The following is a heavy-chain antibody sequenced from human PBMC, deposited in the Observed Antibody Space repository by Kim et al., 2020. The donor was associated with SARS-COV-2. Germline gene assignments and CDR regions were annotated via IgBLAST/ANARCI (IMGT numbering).Heavy chain of an antibody. J-gene: IGHJ3*02. V-gene: IGHV4-34*01. D-gene: IGHD4-17*01. CDR3: ARDGARTTVVTRELDAFDI. Sequence: SRVTVSVDTSKNQFSLKLSSVTAADTAVYYCARDGARTTVVTRELDAFDIWGQGTMVTVSS.